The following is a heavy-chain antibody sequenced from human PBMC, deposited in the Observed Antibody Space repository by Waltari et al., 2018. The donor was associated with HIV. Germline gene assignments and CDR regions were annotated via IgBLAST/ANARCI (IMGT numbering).Heavy chain of an antibody. J-gene: IGHJ5*02. V-gene: IGHV4-39*02. CDR2: VYYSGST. Sequence: QLQLQESGPGLVKPSETVSLICTVSGGSISSNSYYWGWIRQPPGKGLEWIGSVYYSGSTSYNPSLKSRVTISVDTPKNNVSLKLTSMTATDSAVYYGARGYCSSRACYTGSWFDPWGQGTLVTVSS. D-gene: IGHD2-8*01. CDR3: ARGYCSSRACYTGSWFDP. CDR1: GGSISSNSYY.